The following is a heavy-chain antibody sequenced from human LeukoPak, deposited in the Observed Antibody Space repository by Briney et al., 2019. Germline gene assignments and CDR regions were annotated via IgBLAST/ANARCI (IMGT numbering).Heavy chain of an antibody. CDR3: AIGVNWTSFYYFDY. V-gene: IGHV1-18*01. J-gene: IGHJ4*02. CDR1: GYTFTSYG. Sequence: GASVKVSCKASGYTFTSYGISWVRQAPGQGLEWMGWISAYNGNTNYAQKLQGRVTMTTDTSTSTAYMELRSLRSDDTAVYYCAIGVNWTSFYYFDYWGQGTLVTVSS. D-gene: IGHD1-20*01. CDR2: ISAYNGNT.